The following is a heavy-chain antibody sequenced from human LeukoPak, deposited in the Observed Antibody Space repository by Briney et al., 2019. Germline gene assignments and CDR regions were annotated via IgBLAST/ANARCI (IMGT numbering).Heavy chain of an antibody. CDR3: AKDPWGSRGYFDY. CDR2: ISGSGGDT. J-gene: IGHJ4*02. V-gene: IGHV3-23*01. Sequence: GGSLRLSCAASGFTFSSYAMIWVRQAPGXGXXXXXXISGSGGDTYYADSVKGRFTIFRDNSKNTVYLRMNSLRAEDTAVYYCAKDPWGSRGYFDYWGQGTLVTVSS. CDR1: GFTFSSYA. D-gene: IGHD7-27*01.